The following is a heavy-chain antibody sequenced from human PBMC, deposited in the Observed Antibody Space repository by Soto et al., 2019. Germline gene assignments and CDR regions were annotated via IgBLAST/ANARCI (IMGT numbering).Heavy chain of an antibody. CDR2: VYYTGTT. CDR1: GDSINRGGYY. Sequence: QVQLQESGPGLVKASQTLSVTCTVSGDSINRGGYYWIWIRQFPGKGLEWIGSVYYTGTTSYNPSLESRAAISADTSMKHFSLKLSSVTAAETAVYCGARGGVVVTALRVDSWGQGTLVTVSS. CDR3: ARGGVVVTALRVDS. D-gene: IGHD2-21*02. V-gene: IGHV4-31*03. J-gene: IGHJ4*02.